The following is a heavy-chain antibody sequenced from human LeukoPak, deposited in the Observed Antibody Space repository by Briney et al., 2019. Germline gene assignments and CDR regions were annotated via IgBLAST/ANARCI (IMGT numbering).Heavy chain of an antibody. V-gene: IGHV3-49*04. CDR1: GFTFGDYA. J-gene: IGHJ3*02. D-gene: IGHD3-10*01. CDR3: TRDSGRYYGSGHDAFDI. CDR2: IRSKAYGGAT. Sequence: GGSLRLSCTASGFTFGDYAMSWVRQAPGKGLKWVGFIRSKAYGGATEYAASVKGRFTISRDDSKSIAYLQMNSLKTEDTAVYYCTRDSGRYYGSGHDAFDIWGQGTMVTVSS.